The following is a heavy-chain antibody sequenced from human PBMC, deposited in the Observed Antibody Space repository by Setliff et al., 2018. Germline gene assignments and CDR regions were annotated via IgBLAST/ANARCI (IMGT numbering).Heavy chain of an antibody. Sequence: KPSETLSLTCTVSGGSISSGSYYWSWIRQPAGKGLEWIGHIYTSGSTNYNPSLKSRVTISVDTSKNQFSLKLSSVTAADTAVYYCAGGDFWSGSQPFNWFDPWGQGTLVTVSS. V-gene: IGHV4-61*09. J-gene: IGHJ5*02. CDR1: GGSISSGSYY. CDR2: IYTSGST. CDR3: AGGDFWSGSQPFNWFDP. D-gene: IGHD3-3*01.